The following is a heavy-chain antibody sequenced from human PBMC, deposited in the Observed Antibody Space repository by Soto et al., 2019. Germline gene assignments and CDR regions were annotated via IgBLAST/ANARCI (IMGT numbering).Heavy chain of an antibody. CDR3: ASGQWLGGYYYGMDV. J-gene: IGHJ6*02. CDR2: INAGNGNT. Sequence: VSVKVSCKASGYTFTSYAMHWVRQAPGQRLEWMGWINAGNGNTKYSQKFQGRVTITRDTSASTAYMELSSLRSEDTAVYYCASGQWLGGYYYGMDVWGQGTTVTV. D-gene: IGHD6-19*01. CDR1: GYTFTSYA. V-gene: IGHV1-3*01.